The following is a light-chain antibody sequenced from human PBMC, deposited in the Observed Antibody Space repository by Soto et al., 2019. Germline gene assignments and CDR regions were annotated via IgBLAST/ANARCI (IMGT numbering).Light chain of an antibody. CDR2: EVS. Sequence: QSVLTRPPSASGSPVQSVTIACTGTSSDVGGYNYVSWYQQHPGKAPKLVIYEVSKRPSWVTDRFSGSKSGNTASLTVSGLQAEDEADYYCSSYAGSNNLVFGGGTQLTVL. V-gene: IGLV2-8*01. CDR1: SSDVGGYNY. CDR3: SSYAGSNNLV. J-gene: IGLJ2*01.